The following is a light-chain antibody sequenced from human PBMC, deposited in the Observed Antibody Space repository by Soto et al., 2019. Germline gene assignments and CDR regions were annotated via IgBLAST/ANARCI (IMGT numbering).Light chain of an antibody. Sequence: EIVLTQSPGTLSVSPGERATLSCRASQSIRNNNLAWYEQKPGQAPRLLIYDASSRATGIPDRFSGSGSGTDFTLTISRLEPEDFAVYYCQQYGDSRTF. V-gene: IGKV3-20*01. CDR2: DAS. J-gene: IGKJ1*01. CDR3: QQYGDSRT. CDR1: QSIRNNN.